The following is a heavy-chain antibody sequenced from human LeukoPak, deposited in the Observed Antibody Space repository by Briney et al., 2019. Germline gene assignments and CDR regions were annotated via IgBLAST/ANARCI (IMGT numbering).Heavy chain of an antibody. CDR3: AKVSPVTPTIQGYFAY. CDR1: GFTFSSHG. Sequence: GGSLRLSCAASGFTFSSHGMTWVRQAPGKGLEWVSGISGRGDSIYYADSVKGRFTISRDNFKNTLYLQMKSLRDEDTAVYYCAKVSPVTPTIQGYFAYWAREPWSPSHQ. CDR2: ISGRGDSI. J-gene: IGHJ4*02. D-gene: IGHD4-17*01. V-gene: IGHV3-23*01.